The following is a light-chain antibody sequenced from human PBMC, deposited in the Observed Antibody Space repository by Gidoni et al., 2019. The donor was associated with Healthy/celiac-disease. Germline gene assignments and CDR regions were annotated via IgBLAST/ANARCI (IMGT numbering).Light chain of an antibody. CDR3: QQYGTSPWT. J-gene: IGKJ1*01. V-gene: IGKV3-20*01. CDR1: QSLSSSF. CDR2: GTS. Sequence: ESVLTHSPGTLSLSPGERATLSCRASQSLSSSFLAWYQHKPGQARRLLIYGTSTRTTGVPDRFSGSGSGTDFTLTISRLESEDFAVYYCQQYGTSPWTFGQGTKVEVK.